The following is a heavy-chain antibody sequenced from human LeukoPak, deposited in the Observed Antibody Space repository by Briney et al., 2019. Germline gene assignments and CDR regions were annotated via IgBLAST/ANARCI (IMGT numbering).Heavy chain of an antibody. Sequence: PGRSLRLSYAASGFTFSSYAMHWVRQAPGKGLEWVAVISYDGSNKYYADSVKGRFTISRDNSKNTLYLQMNSLRAEDTAVYYCARGHTAMVGKIDYWGQGTLVTVSS. CDR2: ISYDGSNK. D-gene: IGHD5-18*01. CDR3: ARGHTAMVGKIDY. J-gene: IGHJ4*02. CDR1: GFTFSSYA. V-gene: IGHV3-30*04.